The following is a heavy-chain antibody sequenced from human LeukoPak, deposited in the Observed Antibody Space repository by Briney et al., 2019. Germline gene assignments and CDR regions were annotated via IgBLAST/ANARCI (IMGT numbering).Heavy chain of an antibody. CDR2: ISSSGSTI. CDR1: GFTVSSNY. Sequence: GGSLRLSCAVSGFTVSSNYMSWIRQAPGKGLEWVSYISSSGSTIYYADSVMGRFTISRDNAKNSLYLQMNSLRAEDTAVYYCASPTYDYVWGWSQGTLVTVSS. V-gene: IGHV3-11*01. D-gene: IGHD3-16*01. J-gene: IGHJ4*02. CDR3: ASPTYDYVWG.